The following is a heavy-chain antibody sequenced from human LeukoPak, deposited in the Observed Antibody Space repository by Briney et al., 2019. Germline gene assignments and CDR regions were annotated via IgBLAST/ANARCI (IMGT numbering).Heavy chain of an antibody. V-gene: IGHV4-39*01. CDR1: GGSISSSSYY. Sequence: SETLSLTCTVSGGSISSSSYYWGWIRQPPGKGLEWIGSIYYSGSTYYNPSLKSRVTISVDTSKNQFSLKLSSVTAADTAAYYCARLHIAAAGNRWFDPWGQGTLVTVSS. J-gene: IGHJ5*02. CDR2: IYYSGST. D-gene: IGHD6-13*01. CDR3: ARLHIAAAGNRWFDP.